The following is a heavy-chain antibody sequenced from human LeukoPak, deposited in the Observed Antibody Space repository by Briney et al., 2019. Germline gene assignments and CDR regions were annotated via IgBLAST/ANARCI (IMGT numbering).Heavy chain of an antibody. V-gene: IGHV4-4*02. Sequence: SSETLSLTCAVSGGSISSSNWWSWVRQPPGKGLEWIGEIYHSGSTNYNPSLKSRVSISVDKSKNQFSLKLSSVTAADTAVYYCARADTAMLRSGYYFDYWGQGTLVTVSS. J-gene: IGHJ4*02. D-gene: IGHD5-18*01. CDR2: IYHSGST. CDR1: GGSISSSNW. CDR3: ARADTAMLRSGYYFDY.